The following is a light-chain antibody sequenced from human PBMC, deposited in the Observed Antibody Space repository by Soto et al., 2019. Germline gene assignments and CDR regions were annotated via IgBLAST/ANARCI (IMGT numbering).Light chain of an antibody. Sequence: ETVLTQSPGTLSLSPRERATLSCRASQSVSSSYLAWYQQKPGQAPRLLLYGASSRATGIPDRFSGSGSGTDFTLTIIRLEPEDFAVYYCQQYGSSPPSWTFGQGTKVEIK. V-gene: IGKV3-20*01. J-gene: IGKJ1*01. CDR1: QSVSSSY. CDR2: GAS. CDR3: QQYGSSPPSWT.